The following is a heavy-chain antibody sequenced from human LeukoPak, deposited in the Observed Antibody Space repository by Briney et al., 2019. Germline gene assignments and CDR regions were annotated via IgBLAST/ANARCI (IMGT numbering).Heavy chain of an antibody. Sequence: GGSLRLSCAASGFTFSTYAMSWVRQAPGKGLEWVSTISGSGGGTYYADSVKGRFTISRDNSKNTLYLQMNSLRAEDTAVYYCAKEQNSKGFFDYWGQGTLVTVSS. CDR3: AKEQNSKGFFDY. J-gene: IGHJ4*02. CDR1: GFTFSTYA. V-gene: IGHV3-23*01. CDR2: ISGSGGGT. D-gene: IGHD4-23*01.